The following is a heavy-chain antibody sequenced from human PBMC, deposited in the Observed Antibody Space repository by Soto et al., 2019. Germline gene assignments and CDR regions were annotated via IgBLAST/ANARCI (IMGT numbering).Heavy chain of an antibody. CDR2: IYYSGST. CDR3: ARDTWYYFDY. V-gene: IGHV4-61*01. CDR1: GGSVSSGIYY. Sequence: SETLSLTCTVSGGSVSSGIYYWSWIRQPPGKGLEWIGYIYYSGSTNYNPSLKSRVTISVDTSKNQFSLKLSSVTAADTAVYYCARDTWYYFDYWGQGTQVTVSS. J-gene: IGHJ4*02. D-gene: IGHD2-8*01.